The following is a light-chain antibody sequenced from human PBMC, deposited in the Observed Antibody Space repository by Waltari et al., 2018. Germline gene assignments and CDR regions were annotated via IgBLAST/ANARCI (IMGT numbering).Light chain of an antibody. CDR2: NNN. J-gene: IGLJ1*01. Sequence: QSVLTQPPSASGTPGQRVTIPCSGSMSNLEGDIISWLQPLPGRAPTLPIHNNNQRPAGVPSRFSASKSGTSASLAISGLQSEDEADYYCAAWADSLSGYVFGTGTKVTVL. CDR1: MSNLEGDI. CDR3: AAWADSLSGYV. V-gene: IGLV1-44*01.